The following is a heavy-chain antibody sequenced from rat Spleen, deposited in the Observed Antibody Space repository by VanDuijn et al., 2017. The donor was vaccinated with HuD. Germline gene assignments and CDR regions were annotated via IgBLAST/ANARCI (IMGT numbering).Heavy chain of an antibody. D-gene: IGHD2-2*01. J-gene: IGHJ1*01. CDR1: VYSITTNY. CDR2: ISYSGST. Sequence: EVQLQESGPGLVKPSQSLSLTCSVTVYSITTNYWDWIRKFPGNKMEWIGHISYSGSTSYNPSLKSRISITRDTSKNQFFLQLNSVTTEDTATYYCARAGYLRDWYFDFWGPGTMVTVSS. CDR3: ARAGYLRDWYFDF. V-gene: IGHV3-1*01.